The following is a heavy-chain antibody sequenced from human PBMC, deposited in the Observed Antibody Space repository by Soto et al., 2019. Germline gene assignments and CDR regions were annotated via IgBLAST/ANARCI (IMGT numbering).Heavy chain of an antibody. Sequence: SETLSLTCTVSGGSISSYYWSWIRQPPGKGLEWIGYIYYSGSTNYNPSLKSRVTISVDTSKNQFSLKLSSVTAADTAVYYCARVYEYYDSSGRTPILLYGMDVWGQGTTVTVSS. CDR2: IYYSGST. D-gene: IGHD3-22*01. CDR3: ARVYEYYDSSGRTPILLYGMDV. V-gene: IGHV4-59*01. CDR1: GGSISSYY. J-gene: IGHJ6*02.